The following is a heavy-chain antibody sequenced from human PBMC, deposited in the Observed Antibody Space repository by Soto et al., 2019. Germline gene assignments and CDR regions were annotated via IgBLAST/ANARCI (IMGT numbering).Heavy chain of an antibody. CDR1: GFTFSSYS. V-gene: IGHV3-48*01. Sequence: EVQLVESGGGLVQPGGSLRLSCAASGFTFSSYSMNWVRQAPGKGREWVSYISSSSSTIYYADSVKGRFTISRDNAKNSPYLQMNSLRAEDTAVYYCAKKRGYFDYWGQGTLVTVSS. D-gene: IGHD3-10*01. CDR2: ISSSSSTI. CDR3: AKKRGYFDY. J-gene: IGHJ4*02.